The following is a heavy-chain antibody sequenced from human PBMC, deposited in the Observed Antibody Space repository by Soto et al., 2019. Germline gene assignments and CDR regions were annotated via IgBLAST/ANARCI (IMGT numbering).Heavy chain of an antibody. V-gene: IGHV1-69*01. J-gene: IGHJ2*01. CDR3: ARDPGSAATLPDYWYFDL. D-gene: IGHD2-15*01. CDR1: GGTFSSYA. CDR2: IIPIFGTA. Sequence: QVQLVQSGAEVKKPGSSVKVSCKASGGTFSSYAISWVRQAPGQGLEWMGGIIPIFGTANYAQKFQGRVTITADESTSTAYMELSRLRSEDTAVYYCARDPGSAATLPDYWYFDLWGRGTLVTVSS.